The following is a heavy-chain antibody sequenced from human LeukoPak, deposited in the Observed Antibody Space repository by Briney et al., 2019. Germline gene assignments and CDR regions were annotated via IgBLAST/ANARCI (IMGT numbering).Heavy chain of an antibody. J-gene: IGHJ6*02. CDR1: GFMFGDNS. Sequence: GGSLRLSCLASGFMFGDNSMSWVRQAPGKGLEWVGFIRSKADGGTGEYAASVKGRFTISRDDSNSVAYLQMNSLKAEDTGVYFCTRGGGVNMVGTDTYFYYYGMDVWGQGTTVSVSS. CDR2: IRSKADGGTG. CDR3: TRGGGVNMVGTDTYFYYYGMDV. D-gene: IGHD3-10*01. V-gene: IGHV3-49*04.